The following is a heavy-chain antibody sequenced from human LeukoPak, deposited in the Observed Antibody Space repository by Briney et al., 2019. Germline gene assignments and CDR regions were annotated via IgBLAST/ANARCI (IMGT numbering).Heavy chain of an antibody. CDR2: ISDTVRDT. J-gene: IGHJ4*02. V-gene: IGHV3-23*01. D-gene: IGHD4-17*01. CDR1: GFTFSAYG. Sequence: PGGSLRLSCAASGFTFSAYGMSWVRQAPGKGLEWVSHISDTVRDTWYANSVKGRSIISRDNSRDTVYLQMSSLRPEDTALYFCAKDNYGGIFASWGQGTLVTVSS. CDR3: AKDNYGGIFAS.